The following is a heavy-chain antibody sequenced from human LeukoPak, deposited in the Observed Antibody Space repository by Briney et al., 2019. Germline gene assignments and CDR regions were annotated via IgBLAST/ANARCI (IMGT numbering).Heavy chain of an antibody. D-gene: IGHD2-2*01. CDR2: ISSSSSYI. Sequence: PGGSLRLSCAASGFTFSSYSMNWVRQAPGKGLEWVSSISSSSSYIYYTDSVKGRFTISRDNAKNSLYLQMNSLRAEDTAVYYCARGAIVVVPAAEDDAFDIWGQGTMVTVSS. V-gene: IGHV3-21*01. CDR1: GFTFSSYS. J-gene: IGHJ3*02. CDR3: ARGAIVVVPAAEDDAFDI.